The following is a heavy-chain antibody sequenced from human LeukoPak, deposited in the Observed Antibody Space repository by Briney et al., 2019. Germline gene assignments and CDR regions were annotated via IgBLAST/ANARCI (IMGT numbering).Heavy chain of an antibody. Sequence: GASVKVSCKSYGSIFNVYYMHWVRQVPGQGLEWMGRISPDGGVTNYAQKFQGRVTLTRDSATTTDYMELSRLTSDDTAVYYCARENWYYDHWGQGTLVTVSS. CDR2: ISPDGGVT. CDR3: ARENWYYDH. CDR1: GSIFNVYY. V-gene: IGHV1-2*06. J-gene: IGHJ4*02.